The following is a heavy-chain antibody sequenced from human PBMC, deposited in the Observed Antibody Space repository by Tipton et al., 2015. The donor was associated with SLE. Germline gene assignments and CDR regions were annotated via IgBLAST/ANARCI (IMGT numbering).Heavy chain of an antibody. Sequence: LSLTCTVSGGSVSTSRYYWGWIRQPPGKGLEWIGHIYYSGSTNYNPSLKSRVTISVDTSKNQFSLKLSSVTAADTAVYYCARGHDFWSGYRLDYWGQGTLVTVSS. J-gene: IGHJ4*02. V-gene: IGHV4-61*01. D-gene: IGHD3-3*01. CDR1: GGSVSTSRYY. CDR2: IYYSGST. CDR3: ARGHDFWSGYRLDY.